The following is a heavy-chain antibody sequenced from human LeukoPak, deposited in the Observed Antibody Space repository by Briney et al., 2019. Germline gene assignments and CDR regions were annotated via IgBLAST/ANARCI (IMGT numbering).Heavy chain of an antibody. Sequence: SGTLSLTCTVSGGSISSSSYYWGWIRQPPGKGLEWIGSIYYSGSTYYNPPLKSRVTISVDTSKNQFSLKLSSVTAADTAVYYCARRTLDLGEPNWFDPWGQGTLVTVSS. CDR1: GGSISSSSYY. CDR3: ARRTLDLGEPNWFDP. J-gene: IGHJ5*02. CDR2: IYYSGST. D-gene: IGHD5-12*01. V-gene: IGHV4-39*01.